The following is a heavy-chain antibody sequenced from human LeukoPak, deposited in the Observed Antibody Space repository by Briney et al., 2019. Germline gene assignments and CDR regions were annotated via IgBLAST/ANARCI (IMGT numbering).Heavy chain of an antibody. CDR2: IKQDGSEN. CDR1: GFTFSSYW. J-gene: IGHJ4*02. CDR3: ARDLRAWYFDY. Sequence: GGSLRLSCAASGFTFSSYWMSWVRQAPGKGLEWVANIKQDGSENYYVDSVKGRFTISRDNAKNSLYLQMNSLRAEDTAVYYCARDLRAWYFDYWGQGTLVTVSS. V-gene: IGHV3-7*01. D-gene: IGHD1-26*01.